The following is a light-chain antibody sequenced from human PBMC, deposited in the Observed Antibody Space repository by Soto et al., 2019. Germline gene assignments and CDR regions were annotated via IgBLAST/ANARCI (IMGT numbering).Light chain of an antibody. CDR3: QQYLASPWT. J-gene: IGKJ1*01. Sequence: DIQMTQSPSTLSASVGDRVTITCRASQSINSWLAWYQQKPGKAPKLLIYKASSLESGVPSRFSGSESGTEFTLTISSLQPDDFATYYCQQYLASPWTFGRGTKVEV. CDR2: KAS. CDR1: QSINSW. V-gene: IGKV1-5*03.